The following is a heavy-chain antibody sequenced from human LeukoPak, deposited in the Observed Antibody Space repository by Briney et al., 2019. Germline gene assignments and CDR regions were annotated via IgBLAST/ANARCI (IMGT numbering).Heavy chain of an antibody. Sequence: GGSLRLSCAASGFTFSSYEMNWVRQAPGKGLEWVSYISSSGSTIYYADSVKGRFTISRDNAKNSLYLQVNSLRAEDTAVYYRARQKYYYDSSGYYYYYYHMDVWGKGTTVTVSS. CDR3: ARQKYYYDSSGYYYYYYHMDV. CDR2: ISSSGSTI. J-gene: IGHJ6*03. D-gene: IGHD3-22*01. V-gene: IGHV3-48*03. CDR1: GFTFSSYE.